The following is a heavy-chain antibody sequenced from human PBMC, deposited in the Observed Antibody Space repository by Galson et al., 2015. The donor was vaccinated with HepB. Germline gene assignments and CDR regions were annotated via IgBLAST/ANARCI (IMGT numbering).Heavy chain of an antibody. D-gene: IGHD3-3*01. J-gene: IGHJ5*02. CDR2: INHSGST. Sequence: SETLSPTCAVYGGSFSGYYWSWIRQPPGKGLEWIGEINHSGSTNYNPSLKSRVTISVDTSKNQFSLKLSSVTAADTAVYYCARKTITIFGSRWFDPWGQGTLVTVSS. V-gene: IGHV4-34*01. CDR1: GGSFSGYY. CDR3: ARKTITIFGSRWFDP.